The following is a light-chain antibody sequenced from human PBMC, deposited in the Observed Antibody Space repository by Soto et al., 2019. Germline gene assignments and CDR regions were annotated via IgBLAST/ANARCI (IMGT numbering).Light chain of an antibody. J-gene: IGLJ2*01. V-gene: IGLV2-14*01. CDR2: DVY. Sequence: QSALTQPASVSGSPGQSITISCTGTRSDIGAYNYVSWFQQNPGKAPKCMIYDVYSRPSGVSHRFSGLKSANTASLTISGLQAEDEAVYYCTSYTTSHALALGGGTKLTVL. CDR1: RSDIGAYNY. CDR3: TSYTTSHALA.